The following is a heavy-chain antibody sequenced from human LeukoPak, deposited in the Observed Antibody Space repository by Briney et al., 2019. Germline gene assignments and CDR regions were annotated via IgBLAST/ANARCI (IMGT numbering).Heavy chain of an antibody. D-gene: IGHD5-12*01. CDR3: AREYSGYDYEGDY. Sequence: ASVTVSCKASGYTFTGYYMHWVRQAPGQGLEWMGRINPNSGGTNYAQKFQGRVTMTRDTSISTAYMELSRLRSDDTAVYYCAREYSGYDYEGDYWGQGTLVTVSS. J-gene: IGHJ4*02. CDR1: GYTFTGYY. CDR2: INPNSGGT. V-gene: IGHV1-2*06.